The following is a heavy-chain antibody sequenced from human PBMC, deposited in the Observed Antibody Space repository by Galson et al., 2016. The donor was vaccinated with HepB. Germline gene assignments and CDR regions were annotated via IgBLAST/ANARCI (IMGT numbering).Heavy chain of an antibody. Sequence: SLRLSCAGSGFVFSSYGMHWVRQAPGKGLEWLATIRYDGSKNYYGDSVKGRFIILRDNSKNTLYLHMNSLRVEDTGVYFCERDWCFWSDNHYGMDIWGQGTTVIVSS. CDR2: IRYDGSKN. D-gene: IGHD3-3*01. CDR1: GFVFSSYG. J-gene: IGHJ6*02. CDR3: ERDWCFWSDNHYGMDI. V-gene: IGHV3-33*01.